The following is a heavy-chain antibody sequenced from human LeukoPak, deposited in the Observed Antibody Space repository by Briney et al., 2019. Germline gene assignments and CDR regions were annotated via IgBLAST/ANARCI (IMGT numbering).Heavy chain of an antibody. CDR1: GYTFTAYY. J-gene: IGHJ4*02. D-gene: IGHD2-2*01. V-gene: IGHV1-2*02. CDR3: ARYCSSTSCQADY. CDR2: INPNGGGT. Sequence: ASVTVSCKASGYTFTAYYMHWVRQAPGQGLEWMGWINPNGGGTNYAQKFQGRVSMTRDKSINTAYMELSRLTSDDTAMYYCARYCSSTSCQADYWGQGTLVTVSS.